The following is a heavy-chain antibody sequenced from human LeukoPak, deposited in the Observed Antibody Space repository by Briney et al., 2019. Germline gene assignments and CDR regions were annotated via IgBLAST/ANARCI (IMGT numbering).Heavy chain of an antibody. V-gene: IGHV1-2*02. CDR3: ARGDGEYDAFDI. J-gene: IGHJ3*02. CDR1: GYTFTGYY. D-gene: IGHD2/OR15-2a*01. Sequence: ASVKVSCKASGYTFTGYYMHWVRQAPGQGLEWMGWINPNSGGTNYAQKFQGRLTMTRDTSISTAYMELSRLRSDDTAVYYCARGDGEYDAFDIWAKGQWPPSLQ. CDR2: INPNSGGT.